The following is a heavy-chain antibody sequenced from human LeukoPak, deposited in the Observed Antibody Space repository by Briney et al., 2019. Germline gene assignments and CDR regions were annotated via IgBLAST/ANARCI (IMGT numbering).Heavy chain of an antibody. CDR2: IHYSGST. V-gene: IGHV4-30-4*08. J-gene: IGHJ5*02. CDR1: GGSIGSGDYY. D-gene: IGHD6-19*01. CDR3: ARGSHRLVPRP. Sequence: SETLSLTCTVSGGSIGSGDYYWSWIRQPPGKGLEWIGYIHYSGSTYYNPSLKSRVTISVDTSKNQFSLKLSSVTAADTAVYYCARGSHRLVPRPWGQGTLVTVSS.